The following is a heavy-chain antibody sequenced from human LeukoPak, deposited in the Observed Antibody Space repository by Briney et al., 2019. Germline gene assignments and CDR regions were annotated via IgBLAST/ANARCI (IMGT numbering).Heavy chain of an antibody. CDR3: ARDLYGDYYGMDV. CDR2: INHSGST. CDR1: GGSFSAYY. D-gene: IGHD4-17*01. Sequence: SETLSLTCAVYGGSFSAYYWSWVRQPPGKGLEWIGEINHSGSTNYNPSLKSRVTMSVDTSKNQFSLKLNSVTAADTAVYYCARDLYGDYYGMDVWGQGTTVTVSS. J-gene: IGHJ6*02. V-gene: IGHV4-34*01.